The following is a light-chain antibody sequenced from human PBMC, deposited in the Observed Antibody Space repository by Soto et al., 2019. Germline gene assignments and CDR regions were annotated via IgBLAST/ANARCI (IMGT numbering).Light chain of an antibody. J-gene: IGLJ1*01. V-gene: IGLV2-8*01. CDR1: SSGVGGYDY. Sequence: SAFALPPSASGSPGQSVTISCTGTSSGVGGYDYVSWYQQHPGKAPKLMIYQVTIRPSGVSDRFSGSKSGNKASLTVSGLQAEDEADYYCSSYTGGNPSYVFGTGT. CDR3: SSYTGGNPSYV. CDR2: QVT.